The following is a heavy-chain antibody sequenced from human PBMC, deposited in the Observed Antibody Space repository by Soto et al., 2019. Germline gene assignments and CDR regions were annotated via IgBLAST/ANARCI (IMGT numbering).Heavy chain of an antibody. V-gene: IGHV3-7*03. Sequence: GGSLRLSCAASGFTFISYWMGWVRQAPGKGLEWVANIKQDGSEKYYVDSVKGRFTISRDNAKNSLYLQMNSLRAEDTAVYYCARAQKGYYDFWSGYYFDYWGQGTLVTVSS. CDR3: ARAQKGYYDFWSGYYFDY. CDR2: IKQDGSEK. J-gene: IGHJ4*02. D-gene: IGHD3-3*01. CDR1: GFTFISYW.